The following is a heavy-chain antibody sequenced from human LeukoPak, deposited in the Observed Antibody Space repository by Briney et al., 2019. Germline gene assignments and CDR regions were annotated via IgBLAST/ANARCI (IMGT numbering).Heavy chain of an antibody. CDR3: ARQLRYQLLHRYYYYMDV. Sequence: GESLKISCKGSGYSFTSYWIGWVRQMPGKGLEWMGIIYPGDSDTRYSPSFQGQVTISADKSISTAYLQWSSLKASDTATYYCARQLRYQLLHRYYYYMDVWGKGTTVTVSS. CDR2: IYPGDSDT. J-gene: IGHJ6*03. CDR1: GYSFTSYW. V-gene: IGHV5-51*01. D-gene: IGHD2-2*02.